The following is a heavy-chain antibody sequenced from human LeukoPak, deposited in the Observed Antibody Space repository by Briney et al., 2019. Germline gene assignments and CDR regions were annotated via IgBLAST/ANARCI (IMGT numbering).Heavy chain of an antibody. V-gene: IGHV4-59*01. D-gene: IGHD1-20*01. Sequence: SETLSLTCTVSGGSISSYYWSWIRQPPGKGLEWIGYIYYSGSTNYNPSLKSRVTISVDTSKNQFSLKLSSVTAADTAVYYCAREDNWNPEYYFDYWGQGTLVTVSS. CDR1: GGSISSYY. CDR2: IYYSGST. J-gene: IGHJ4*02. CDR3: AREDNWNPEYYFDY.